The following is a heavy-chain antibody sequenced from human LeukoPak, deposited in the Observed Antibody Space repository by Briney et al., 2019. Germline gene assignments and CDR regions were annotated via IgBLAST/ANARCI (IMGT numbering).Heavy chain of an antibody. CDR2: ISGSGGST. J-gene: IGHJ3*02. CDR3: ARDWVEAYAFDI. CDR1: GFTFSSYA. Sequence: GGSLRLSCAASGFTFSSYAMSWVRQAPGKGLEWVSAISGSGGSTYYADSVKGRFTISRDNSKNTLYLQMNSLRAEDTAVYYCARDWVEAYAFDIWGQGTMVTVSS. D-gene: IGHD2-15*01. V-gene: IGHV3-23*01.